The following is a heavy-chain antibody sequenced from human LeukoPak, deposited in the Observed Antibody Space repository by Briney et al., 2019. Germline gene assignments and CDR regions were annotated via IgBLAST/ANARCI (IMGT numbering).Heavy chain of an antibody. CDR1: GGSFSGYY. J-gene: IGHJ4*02. CDR2: INHSGST. Sequence: PSATLSLTCAVYGGSFSGYYWSWIRQPPGKGLEWIGEINHSGSTNYNPSLKSRVTISVDTSKNQFSLKLSSVTAADTAVYYCARGRGAFGSSSWYRDTWEGRYFDYWGQGTLVTVSS. CDR3: ARGRGAFGSSSWYRDTWEGRYFDY. D-gene: IGHD6-13*01. V-gene: IGHV4-34*01.